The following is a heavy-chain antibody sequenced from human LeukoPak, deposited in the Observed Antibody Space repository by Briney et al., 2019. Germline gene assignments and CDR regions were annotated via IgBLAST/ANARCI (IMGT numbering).Heavy chain of an antibody. V-gene: IGHV3-9*01. J-gene: IGHJ4*02. Sequence: GGSLRLSCAASGFTFDDYAMHWVRHAPGKGLEWVSGISWNSGSIGYADSVKGRFTISRDNAKNSPYLQMNSLRAEDTALYYCAPWDLNYIGYWGQGTLDTVSS. D-gene: IGHD1-26*01. CDR3: APWDLNYIGY. CDR2: ISWNSGSI. CDR1: GFTFDDYA.